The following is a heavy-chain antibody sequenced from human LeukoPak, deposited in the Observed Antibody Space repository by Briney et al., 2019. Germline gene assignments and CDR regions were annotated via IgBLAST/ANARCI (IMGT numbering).Heavy chain of an antibody. CDR1: GDSIGSGDYY. CDR3: ARDGPYCSKSNCYIDY. J-gene: IGHJ4*02. CDR2: IYYRGST. D-gene: IGHD2-2*01. Sequence: SETLSLTCTVSGDSIGSGDYYWSWIRQPPGKGLEWIGYIYYRGSTYYNPSLKSGVTISVDRTNNQFSLMLTSVTAADTAVYYCARDGPYCSKSNCYIDYWGQGTLVTVSS. V-gene: IGHV4-30-4*08.